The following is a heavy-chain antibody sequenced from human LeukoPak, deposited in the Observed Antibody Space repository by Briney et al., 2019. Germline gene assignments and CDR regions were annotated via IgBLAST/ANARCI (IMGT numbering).Heavy chain of an antibody. CDR3: ARRYYYDSSGYLRYFDY. D-gene: IGHD3-22*01. CDR2: IIPIFGRG. Sequence: SVKVSCKASGGTFSSYAISWVRQAPGQGPEWMGRIIPIFGRGNYAQKFQGRLTITTVDSTSKAYTELRSLRSEDTAVYYCARRYYYDSSGYLRYFDYWGQGTLVTVSS. J-gene: IGHJ4*02. V-gene: IGHV1-69*05. CDR1: GGTFSSYA.